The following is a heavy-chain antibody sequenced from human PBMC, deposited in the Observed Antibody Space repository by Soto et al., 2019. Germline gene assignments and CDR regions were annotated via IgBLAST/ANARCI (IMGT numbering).Heavy chain of an antibody. J-gene: IGHJ4*02. CDR3: AKGGFCSGATCYVDY. Sequence: PGGSLRLSCAASGFTFSIYAMNWVRQAPGKGLEWVSAISGNGGSAYYADSVKGRFTFSRDNSKNTLFLQMNSLRDEDTAVYYCAKGGFCSGATCYVDYWGQGTLVTVSS. CDR1: GFTFSIYA. V-gene: IGHV3-23*01. CDR2: ISGNGGSA. D-gene: IGHD2-15*01.